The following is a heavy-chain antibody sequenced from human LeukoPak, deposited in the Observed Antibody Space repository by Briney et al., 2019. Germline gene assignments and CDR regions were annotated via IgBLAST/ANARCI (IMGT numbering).Heavy chain of an antibody. Sequence: PSETLSLTCTVSGGSISSSSYYWGWIRQPPGKGLEWIGSIYYSGSTYYNPSLQSRVTISVDTSKNQFSLKLSSVTAADTAVYYCARQAGYSSSWPPNWFDPWGQGTLVTVSS. CDR3: ARQAGYSSSWPPNWFDP. CDR1: GGSISSSSYY. D-gene: IGHD6-13*01. J-gene: IGHJ5*02. CDR2: IYYSGST. V-gene: IGHV4-39*07.